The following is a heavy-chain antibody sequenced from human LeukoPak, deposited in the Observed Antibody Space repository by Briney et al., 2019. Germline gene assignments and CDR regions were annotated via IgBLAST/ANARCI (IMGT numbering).Heavy chain of an antibody. CDR3: ARGYCSGGSCYSYYYYNYMDV. Sequence: SETLSLTCTVSGGSISSSSYYWGWIRQPPGKGLEWIVSIHYSGSTNYNPSLKRRVPISVDTSKNQFSLKLSSVTAADTAVYYCARGYCSGGSCYSYYYYNYMDVWGKGTTVTVSS. J-gene: IGHJ6*03. V-gene: IGHV4-39*07. CDR2: IHYSGST. CDR1: GGSISSSSYY. D-gene: IGHD2-15*01.